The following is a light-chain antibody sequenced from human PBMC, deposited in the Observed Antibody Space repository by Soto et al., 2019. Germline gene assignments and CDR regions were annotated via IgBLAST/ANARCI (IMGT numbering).Light chain of an antibody. Sequence: SYELTQPPSVSVSPGQTARITCSGDALPKQYAYWYQEKPGQAPVLVIYKDIERPSGIPERFSGSNSGTTVTLTISGVQAEDEADYYCQSADSSGTYVVFGGGTKLTVL. CDR2: KDI. CDR3: QSADSSGTYVV. CDR1: ALPKQY. V-gene: IGLV3-25*03. J-gene: IGLJ2*01.